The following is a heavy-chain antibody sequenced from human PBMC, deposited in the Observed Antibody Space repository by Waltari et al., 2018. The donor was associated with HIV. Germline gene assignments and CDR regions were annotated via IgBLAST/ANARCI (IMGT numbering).Heavy chain of an antibody. Sequence: EVQVVQSGPDVKNPGATLNISCRASGYPFTDHYIHWIQEAPGKGLEGMGLIDPEDGETVYADKFQARLTITADTSVDTVYMELSSLTSDDAAVYYCASLAAAGYFDAWGQGTQLTVSS. CDR1: GYPFTDHY. CDR2: IDPEDGET. J-gene: IGHJ4*02. CDR3: ASLAAAGYFDA. D-gene: IGHD6-13*01. V-gene: IGHV1-69-2*01.